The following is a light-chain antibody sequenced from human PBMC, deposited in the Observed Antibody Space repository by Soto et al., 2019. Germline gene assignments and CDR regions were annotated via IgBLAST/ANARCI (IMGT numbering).Light chain of an antibody. CDR2: DVS. Sequence: QSALTQPASVSGSPGQSITISCTGTSSDVGGYNYVSWYQQHPGKAPKFMIYDVSNRPSGVSTRFSGSKSGNTASLTISGLQAVDEADYYCNSYTTSNTRQIVFGTGTKLTVL. V-gene: IGLV2-14*01. J-gene: IGLJ1*01. CDR1: SSDVGGYNY. CDR3: NSYTTSNTRQIV.